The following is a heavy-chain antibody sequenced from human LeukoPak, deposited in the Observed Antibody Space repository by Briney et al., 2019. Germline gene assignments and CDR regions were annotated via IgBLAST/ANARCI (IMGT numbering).Heavy chain of an antibody. D-gene: IGHD1-26*01. CDR1: GFTFSSYA. J-gene: IGHJ4*02. V-gene: IGHV3-23*01. Sequence: SGRSLRLSCAASGFTFSSYAMSWVRQAPGKGLEWVSTISSSGGSTYYADSVKGQFTISRDNSKNTLYLQMNSLRAEDTAVYYCAKVVGATTRGYFDYWGQGTLVTVSS. CDR3: AKVVGATTRGYFDY. CDR2: ISSSGGST.